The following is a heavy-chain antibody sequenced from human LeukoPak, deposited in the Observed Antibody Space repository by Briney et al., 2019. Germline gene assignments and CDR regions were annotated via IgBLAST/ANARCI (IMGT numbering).Heavy chain of an antibody. D-gene: IGHD6-13*01. Sequence: ASVKVSCKASGYTFTGYCMHWVRQAPGQGLEWMGWINPNSGGTNYAQKFQGRVTMTRDTSISTAYMELSRLRSDDTAVYYCARDYSSSRYERTAGWFDPWGQGTLVTVSS. V-gene: IGHV1-2*02. CDR2: INPNSGGT. J-gene: IGHJ5*02. CDR3: ARDYSSSRYERTAGWFDP. CDR1: GYTFTGYC.